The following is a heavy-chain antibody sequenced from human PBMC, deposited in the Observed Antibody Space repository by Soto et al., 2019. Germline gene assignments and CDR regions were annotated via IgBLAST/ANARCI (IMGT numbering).Heavy chain of an antibody. CDR2: IVPIVDTS. CDR3: AGEVVAASAWFDP. CDR1: GGTFSSYA. V-gene: IGHV1-69*13. Sequence: SVKVSCKTSGGTFSSYAISWVRQAPGQGLEWMGGIVPIVDTSTYAQKFQGRVTITADESTSTAYMELSSLRSEDTAVYYCAGEVVAASAWFDPWGQGTLVTVSS. D-gene: IGHD2-15*01. J-gene: IGHJ5*02.